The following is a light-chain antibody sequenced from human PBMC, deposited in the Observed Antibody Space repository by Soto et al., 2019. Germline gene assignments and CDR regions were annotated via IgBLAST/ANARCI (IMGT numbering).Light chain of an antibody. CDR3: QQRSNWYT. CDR2: DAS. J-gene: IGKJ2*01. Sequence: EIVLTQSPATLSLSPGERATLSCRASQSVSSYLAWYQQKPGQAPRLLIYDASNRATGIPARFSGSGSGTDFHLTISSLEPEDFAVYYWQQRSNWYTFGQGTKLEIK. V-gene: IGKV3-11*01. CDR1: QSVSSY.